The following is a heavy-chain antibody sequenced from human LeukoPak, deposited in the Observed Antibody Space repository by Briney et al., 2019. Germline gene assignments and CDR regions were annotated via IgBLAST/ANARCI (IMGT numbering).Heavy chain of an antibody. CDR1: GGSLNSNSYY. D-gene: IGHD3-10*01. CDR3: ARRGAPRPAGNYFDP. Sequence: SETLSLTCTVSGGSLNSNSYYWGWIRQPPGKGLEWIGNLFYDGRTYNNPSLKSRVTISLDTSKNQFSLKLTSVTAADTAVYYCARRGAPRPAGNYFDPWGQGALVTVSS. V-gene: IGHV4-39*07. J-gene: IGHJ5*02. CDR2: LFYDGRT.